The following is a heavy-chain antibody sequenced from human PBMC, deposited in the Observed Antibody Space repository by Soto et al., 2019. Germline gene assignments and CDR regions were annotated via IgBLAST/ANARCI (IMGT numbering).Heavy chain of an antibody. CDR2: ISSSGSPI. CDR1: GFIFSDYY. Sequence: QVQLVESGGNLVKPGGSLRLSCAASGFIFSDYYMSWIRQAAGKGLEWLSYISSSGSPIYYADSVKGRFTISRDNAKNSLYLQMNSLRAEDTVMYYCARDLSGLVYCGQGTLVTVSS. V-gene: IGHV3-11*01. CDR3: ARDLSGLVY. J-gene: IGHJ4*02.